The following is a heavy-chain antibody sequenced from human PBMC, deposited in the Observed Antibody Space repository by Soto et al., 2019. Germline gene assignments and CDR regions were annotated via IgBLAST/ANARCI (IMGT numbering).Heavy chain of an antibody. CDR1: GYTFTGYY. J-gene: IGHJ6*02. Sequence: GASVKGSCKASGYTFTGYYMRWVRQAPGQGLEWMGWINPNSGGTNYAQKFQGRVTMTRDTSISTAYMELSRLRSDDTAVYYCARGPVAAGTYYYYGMDVWGQGTTVTAP. CDR2: INPNSGGT. V-gene: IGHV1-2*02. D-gene: IGHD6-13*01. CDR3: ARGPVAAGTYYYYGMDV.